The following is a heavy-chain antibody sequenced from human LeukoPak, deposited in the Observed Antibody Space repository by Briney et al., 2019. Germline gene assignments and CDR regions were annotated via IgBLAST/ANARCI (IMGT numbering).Heavy chain of an antibody. D-gene: IGHD6-13*01. V-gene: IGHV1-8*01. Sequence: GASVKVSCKASGYSFTSSDINWVRQAAGQGLEWMGWINPNSGRTGYAQKFQGRVTMTANTSISTAYIELSSLRFDDTAVYYCARGRSGLAAAGTYDYWGQGTLITVSS. CDR3: ARGRSGLAAAGTYDY. CDR1: GYSFTSSD. J-gene: IGHJ4*02. CDR2: INPNSGRT.